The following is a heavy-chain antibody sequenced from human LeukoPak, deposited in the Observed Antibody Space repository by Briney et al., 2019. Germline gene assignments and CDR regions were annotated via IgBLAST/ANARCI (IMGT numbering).Heavy chain of an antibody. V-gene: IGHV3-30-3*01. CDR3: ARGEVDDYGDYYYYYGMDV. CDR2: ISYDGSNK. CDR1: GFTFSSYA. Sequence: GGSLRLSCAASGFTFSSYAMHWVRQAPGKGLEWVAVISYDGSNKYYADSVKGRFTISRDNSKNSLYLQMNSLRAEDTAVYYCARGEVDDYGDYYYYYGMDVWGQGTTVTVSS. D-gene: IGHD4-17*01. J-gene: IGHJ6*02.